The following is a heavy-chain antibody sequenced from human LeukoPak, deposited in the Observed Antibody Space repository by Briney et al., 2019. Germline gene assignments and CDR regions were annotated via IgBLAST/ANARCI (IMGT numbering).Heavy chain of an antibody. Sequence: PGGSLRLSCAASGFTFSSYAMSWVRQAPGKGLEWVSAISGSGGSTYYADSVKGRFTISRDNSKNTLYLQMNSLRVDDTAIYYCAKGAAYHYDSSGHFDYWGQGTLVTVSP. CDR2: ISGSGGST. V-gene: IGHV3-23*01. J-gene: IGHJ4*02. CDR3: AKGAAYHYDSSGHFDY. CDR1: GFTFSSYA. D-gene: IGHD3-22*01.